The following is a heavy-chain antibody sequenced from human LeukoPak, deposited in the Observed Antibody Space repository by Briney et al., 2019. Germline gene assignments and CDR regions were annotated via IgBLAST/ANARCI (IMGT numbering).Heavy chain of an antibody. D-gene: IGHD2-2*01. V-gene: IGHV3-23*01. CDR3: ARDRPGVVVPAAYDF. CDR2: ISGSGGST. J-gene: IGHJ4*02. Sequence: GTLRLSCAASGFTFSSYGMSWVRQAPGKGLEWVSAISGSGGSTYYADSVKGRFTISRDNAKNSLYLQMNSLRAEDTAVYYCARDRPGVVVPAAYDFWGQGTLATVSS. CDR1: GFTFSSYG.